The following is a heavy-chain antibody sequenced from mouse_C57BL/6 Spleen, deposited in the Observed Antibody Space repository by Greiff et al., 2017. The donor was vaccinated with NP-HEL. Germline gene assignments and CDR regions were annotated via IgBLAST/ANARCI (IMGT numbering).Heavy chain of an antibody. CDR2: IDPSDSYT. CDR3: ARWDWDEKGDY. Sequence: QVQLQQPGAELVKPGASVKLSCKASGYTFTSYWMQWVKQRPGQGLEWIGEIDPSDSYTNYNQKFKGKATLTVDTSSSTAYMQLSSLTSEDSAVYYCARWDWDEKGDYWGQSTTLTVSS. D-gene: IGHD4-1*01. J-gene: IGHJ2*01. V-gene: IGHV1-50*01. CDR1: GYTFTSYW.